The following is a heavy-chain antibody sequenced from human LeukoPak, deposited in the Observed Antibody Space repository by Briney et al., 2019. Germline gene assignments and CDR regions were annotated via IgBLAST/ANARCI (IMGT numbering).Heavy chain of an antibody. D-gene: IGHD3-22*01. J-gene: IGHJ2*01. CDR2: INHSGST. CDR1: GGSFSGYY. CDR3: AARITMIVVVGYWYFDL. V-gene: IGHV4-34*01. Sequence: SETLSLTCAVYGGSFSGYYWSWIRQPPGKGLEWIGEINHSGSTNYNPSLKSRVTISVDTSKNQFSLKLSSVTAADTAVYYCAARITMIVVVGYWYFDLWGRGTLVTVSS.